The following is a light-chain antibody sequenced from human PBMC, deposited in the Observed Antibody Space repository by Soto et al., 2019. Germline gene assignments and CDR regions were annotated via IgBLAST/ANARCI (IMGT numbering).Light chain of an antibody. J-gene: IGKJ2*01. CDR2: DAS. CDR3: QQRSNWPPT. CDR1: QTISSY. V-gene: IGKV3-11*01. Sequence: EIVLTQSPATLSLSPGERATLSCRASQTISSYLAWYQQKPGQSPRLLISDASNRATGIPARFSGSGTGTDFPLTISSLEPEDFVVYYCQQRSNWPPTFGQGTKLEIK.